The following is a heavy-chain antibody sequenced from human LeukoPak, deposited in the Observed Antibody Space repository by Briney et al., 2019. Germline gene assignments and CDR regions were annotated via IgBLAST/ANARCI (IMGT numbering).Heavy chain of an antibody. D-gene: IGHD1-7*01. V-gene: IGHV3-23*01. CDR3: AKDERNWNYNLASQTYD. Sequence: PGGSLRLSCAASGFTFSSYAMSWVRQAPGKGLEWVSGISGSGGGTNHADSVKGRLTISRDNSKNTLYLQMSSLRAEDTAVYYCAKDERNWNYNLASQTYDWGQGTLVTVSS. CDR2: ISGSGGGT. J-gene: IGHJ4*02. CDR1: GFTFSSYA.